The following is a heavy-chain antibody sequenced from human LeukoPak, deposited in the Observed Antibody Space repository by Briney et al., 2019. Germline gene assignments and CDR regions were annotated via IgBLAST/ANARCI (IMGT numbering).Heavy chain of an antibody. CDR1: GFTFSSYG. CDR3: ANRQGYGSGFDY. CDR2: ISYDGSNK. J-gene: IGHJ4*02. V-gene: IGHV3-30*18. Sequence: PGGSLRLSCAASGFTFSSYGMHWVRQAPGKGLEWVAVISYDGSNKYYADSVKGRFTISRDNSKNTLYLQMNSLRAEDTAVYYCANRQGYGSGFDYWGQGTLVTVSS. D-gene: IGHD3-10*01.